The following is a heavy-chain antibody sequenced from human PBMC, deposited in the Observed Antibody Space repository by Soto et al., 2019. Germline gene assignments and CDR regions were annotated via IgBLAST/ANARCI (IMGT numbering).Heavy chain of an antibody. J-gene: IGHJ6*02. V-gene: IGHV1-2*04. D-gene: IGHD6-19*01. Sequence: GASVKVSCKASGYTFTGYYMHWVRQAPGQGLEWMGWINPNSGGTNYAQKFQGWVTMTRDTSVSTAYMELSRLRSDDTAVYYCARGGVSSCWTYYYYYYVMDFCGQGTTVTVSS. CDR2: INPNSGGT. CDR1: GYTFTGYY. CDR3: ARGGVSSCWTYYYYYYVMDF.